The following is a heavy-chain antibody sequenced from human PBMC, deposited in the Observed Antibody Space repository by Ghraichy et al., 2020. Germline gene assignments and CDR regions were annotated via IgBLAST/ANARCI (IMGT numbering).Heavy chain of an antibody. Sequence: GGYLRLSCVASGFTFSSYGMKWVRQAPGKGLEWVSFISSSSSTIYYADSVKGRFTISRDNGKNSLYLQMNRLRDEDTAVYFCTRGTMGDYTFDYWGQGTLVTVSS. CDR2: ISSSSSTI. V-gene: IGHV3-48*02. D-gene: IGHD4-17*01. CDR3: TRGTMGDYTFDY. J-gene: IGHJ4*02. CDR1: GFTFSSYG.